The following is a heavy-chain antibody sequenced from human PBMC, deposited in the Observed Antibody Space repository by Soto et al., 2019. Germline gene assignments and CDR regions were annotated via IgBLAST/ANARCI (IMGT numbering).Heavy chain of an antibody. CDR1: GFTFSSYA. J-gene: IGHJ6*02. CDR3: ARDNPQNVIRMDV. Sequence: PGGSLRLSCAASGFTFSSYAMHWVRQAPGKGLEWVAVISYDGSNKYYADSVKGRFTISRDNSKNTLYLQMNSLRAEDTAVYYCARDNPQNVIRMDVWGQGTTVTVSS. CDR2: ISYDGSNK. V-gene: IGHV3-30-3*01.